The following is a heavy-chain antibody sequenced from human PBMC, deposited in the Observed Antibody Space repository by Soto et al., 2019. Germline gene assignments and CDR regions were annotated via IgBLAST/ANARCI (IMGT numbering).Heavy chain of an antibody. V-gene: IGHV1-69*06. CDR1: GGTFSSYA. J-gene: IGHJ6*02. D-gene: IGHD5-12*01. Sequence: SVKVSCKASGGTFSSYAISWVRQAPVQGLEWMGGIIPIFGTANYAQKFQGRVTITADKSTSTAYMELSSLRSEDTAVYYCARAYGYVAIYYYYGMDVWGQGTTVTVSS. CDR3: ARAYGYVAIYYYYGMDV. CDR2: IIPIFGTA.